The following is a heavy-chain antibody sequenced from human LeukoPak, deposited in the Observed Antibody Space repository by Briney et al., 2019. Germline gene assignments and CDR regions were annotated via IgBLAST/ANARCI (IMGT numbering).Heavy chain of an antibody. CDR3: ARDQEGFDY. CDR1: GYTFTSNY. CDR2: IYPRDGST. J-gene: IGHJ4*02. Sequence: ASVTVSCTASGYTFTSNYIHWVRQAPGQGLEWMGMIYPRDGSTSYAQKFQGRVTVTRDTSTSTVHMELSGLRSEDTAVYYCARDQEGFDYWGQGTLVTVSS. V-gene: IGHV1-46*01.